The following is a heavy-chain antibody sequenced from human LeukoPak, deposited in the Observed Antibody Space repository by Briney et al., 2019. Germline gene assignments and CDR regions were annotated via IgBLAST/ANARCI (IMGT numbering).Heavy chain of an antibody. CDR1: GYTFTGYY. CDR3: ARAPSYCSSTSCYTGIDY. Sequence: ASVKVSCKASGYTFTGYYMHWVRQAPGQGPEWMGWINPNSGGTNYAQKFQGRVTMTRDTSISTAYMELSRLRSDDTAVYYCARAPSYCSSTSCYTGIDYWGQGTLVTVSS. D-gene: IGHD2-2*02. V-gene: IGHV1-2*02. J-gene: IGHJ4*02. CDR2: INPNSGGT.